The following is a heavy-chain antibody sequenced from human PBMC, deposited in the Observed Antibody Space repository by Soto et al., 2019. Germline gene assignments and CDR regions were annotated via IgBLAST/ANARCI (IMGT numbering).Heavy chain of an antibody. Sequence: GGSLRLSCAASGFTFSSYSMNWVRQAPGKGLEWVSSISGSSSNIYYADSVKGRFTISRDNSKNSLYLQMNSLRAEDTAVYYCATQNSVMYHGFWSGYYTDGMDVWCQGTTVTVSS. V-gene: IGHV3-21*01. CDR2: ISGSSSNI. D-gene: IGHD3-3*01. CDR1: GFTFSSYS. CDR3: ATQNSVMYHGFWSGYYTDGMDV. J-gene: IGHJ6*02.